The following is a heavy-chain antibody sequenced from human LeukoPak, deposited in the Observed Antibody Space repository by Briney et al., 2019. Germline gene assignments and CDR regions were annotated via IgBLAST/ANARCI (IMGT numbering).Heavy chain of an antibody. CDR2: ISASGGNT. J-gene: IGHJ4*02. CDR1: GFTFSSYG. V-gene: IGHV3-23*01. Sequence: GGSLRLSCAASGFTFSSYGMSWVRQAPGKGLEWVSTISASGGNTYYADSVKGRFTLSRDNSKNTLYLQMDSLRAEDTAVYYCARALGYSYSWGPFFDYWGQGALVTVSS. D-gene: IGHD6-13*01. CDR3: ARALGYSYSWGPFFDY.